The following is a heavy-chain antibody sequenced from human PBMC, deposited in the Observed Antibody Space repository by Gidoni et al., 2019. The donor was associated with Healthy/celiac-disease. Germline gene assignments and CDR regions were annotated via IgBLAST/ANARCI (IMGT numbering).Heavy chain of an antibody. CDR2: IRSKANSYAT. V-gene: IGHV3-73*01. CDR3: TRPGFYSLGYYGMDV. D-gene: IGHD3-16*01. Sequence: GRIRSKANSYATAYAASVKGRFTISRDDSKNTAYLQMNSLKTEDTAVYYCTRPGFYSLGYYGMDVWGQGTTVTVSS. J-gene: IGHJ6*02.